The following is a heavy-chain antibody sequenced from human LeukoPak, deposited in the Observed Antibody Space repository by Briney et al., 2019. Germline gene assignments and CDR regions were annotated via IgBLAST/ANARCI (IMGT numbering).Heavy chain of an antibody. CDR3: TREVLKTHLLD. J-gene: IGHJ4*02. Sequence: ASVKVTCQTSGYPFSRYLISWVRQAPGQGLEWMGWISAHNGDTKYAQRVQDRLTMTTDTSTSSAYMELRSLTPKDSAVYYCTREVLKTHLLDCGQGTLGTVSS. CDR1: GYPFSRYL. CDR2: ISAHNGDT. V-gene: IGHV1-18*01.